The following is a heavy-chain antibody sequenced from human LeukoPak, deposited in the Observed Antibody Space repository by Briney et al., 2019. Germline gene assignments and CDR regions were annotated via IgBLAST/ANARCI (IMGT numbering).Heavy chain of an antibody. CDR2: ISASGAST. D-gene: IGHD6-13*01. J-gene: IGHJ4*02. CDR1: GFTFDSYA. CDR3: ARETKPPIATTRGDY. Sequence: PGGSLRLSCAASGFTFDSYAMSWVRQAPGKGLEWVSGISASGASTYYADSVKGRFTISRDNSKNTLSLQMNSLRAEDTAVYYCARETKPPIATTRGDYWGQGTLVTVSS. V-gene: IGHV3-23*01.